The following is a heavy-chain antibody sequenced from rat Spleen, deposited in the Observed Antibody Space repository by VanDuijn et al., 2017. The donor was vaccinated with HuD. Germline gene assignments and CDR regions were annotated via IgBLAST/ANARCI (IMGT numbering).Heavy chain of an antibody. CDR3: ARQGYRYNYDYWYFDF. CDR1: GFTFSDYA. J-gene: IGHJ4*01. V-gene: IGHV5-17*01. CDR2: IIYDGSST. Sequence: EVQLVESGGGLVQPGRSLKLSCAASGFTFSDYAMAWVRQAPKKGLEWVATIIYDGSSTYYRDSVKGRFTISRDNAKSTLYLQMDSLRSEDTATYYCARQGYRYNYDYWYFDFWGQGASVTVSS. D-gene: IGHD1-5*01.